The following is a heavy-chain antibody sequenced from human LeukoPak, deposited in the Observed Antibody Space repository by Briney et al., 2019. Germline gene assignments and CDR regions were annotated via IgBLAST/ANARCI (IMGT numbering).Heavy chain of an antibody. V-gene: IGHV3-21*01. D-gene: IGHD3-3*01. CDR2: ISSSSSYI. Sequence: GGSLRLSCAASGFTFSSYSMNWVRQAPGKGLEWVSSISSSSSYIYYADSVKGRFTISRDNSKNTLYLQMNSLRAEDTAVYYCAKVGGPTGRVYWGQGTLVTVSS. CDR1: GFTFSSYS. J-gene: IGHJ4*02. CDR3: AKVGGPTGRVY.